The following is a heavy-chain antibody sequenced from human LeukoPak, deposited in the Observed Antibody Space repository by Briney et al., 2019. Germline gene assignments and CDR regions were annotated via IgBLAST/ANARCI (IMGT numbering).Heavy chain of an antibody. CDR3: ARGRAGGVYFNWFDP. V-gene: IGHV1-3*01. J-gene: IGHJ5*02. D-gene: IGHD2-8*01. CDR2: INAGSGNT. Sequence: ASVKVSCKASGYTFTGYYMHWVRQAPGQGLEWMGWINAGSGNTKYSQKFQGRVTITRDTSASTAYMELSSLRSEDTAVYYCARGRAGGVYFNWFDPWGQGTLVTVSS. CDR1: GYTFTGYY.